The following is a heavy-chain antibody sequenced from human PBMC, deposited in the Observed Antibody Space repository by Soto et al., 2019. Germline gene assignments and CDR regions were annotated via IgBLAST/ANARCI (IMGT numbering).Heavy chain of an antibody. CDR3: ARAGSSSLNGMDV. D-gene: IGHD6-6*01. CDR2: IWYDGSNK. Sequence: GGSLRLSCAASGFTFSSYGMHWVRQAPGKGLEWVAVIWYDGSNKYYADSVKGRFTISRDNSKNTLYLQMNSLRAEDTAVYYCARAGSSSLNGMDVWGQGTTVTVSS. CDR1: GFTFSSYG. J-gene: IGHJ6*02. V-gene: IGHV3-33*08.